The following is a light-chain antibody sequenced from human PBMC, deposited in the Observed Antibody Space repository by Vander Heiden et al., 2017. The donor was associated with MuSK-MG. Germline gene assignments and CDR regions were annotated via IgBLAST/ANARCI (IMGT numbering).Light chain of an antibody. CDR2: EDS. CDR3: YSTDSSGNHRV. Sequence: SFGLTQPPSVSVSPGQTPRITCSGDALPKKYAYWYQQKSGQAPVLLIYEDSKRPSGIPERFSGSSSGTMATLTISGAQVEDEADYYCYSTDSSGNHRVFGGGTKLTVL. V-gene: IGLV3-10*01. CDR1: ALPKKY. J-gene: IGLJ2*01.